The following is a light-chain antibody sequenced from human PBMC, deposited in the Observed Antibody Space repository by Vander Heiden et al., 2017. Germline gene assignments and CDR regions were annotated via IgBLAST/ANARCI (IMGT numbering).Light chain of an antibody. CDR3: QQRSNWPKNT. Sequence: EILFTPSPATLSLSPGERATLSCRASQSVSSYLAWYQQKPGQAPRLLIYDASNRATGIPARFSGSGSGTDFTLTISSLEPEDFAVYYCQQRSNWPKNTFGQGTKLEIK. CDR2: DAS. V-gene: IGKV3-11*01. CDR1: QSVSSY. J-gene: IGKJ2*01.